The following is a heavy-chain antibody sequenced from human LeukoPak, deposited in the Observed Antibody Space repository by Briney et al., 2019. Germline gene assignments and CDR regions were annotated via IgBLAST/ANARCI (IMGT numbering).Heavy chain of an antibody. CDR3: ARDPDDFTTHHGDPSG. V-gene: IGHV3-48*04. CDR1: GFTFISYS. J-gene: IGHJ4*02. D-gene: IGHD4-17*01. Sequence: GGSLRLSCAASGFTFISYSMNWVRQAPGKGLEWVSYISSSSSTIYYADSVKGRFTISRDNAKNSLYLQMNSLRAEDTAVYYCARDPDDFTTHHGDPSGWGQGTLVTVSS. CDR2: ISSSSSTI.